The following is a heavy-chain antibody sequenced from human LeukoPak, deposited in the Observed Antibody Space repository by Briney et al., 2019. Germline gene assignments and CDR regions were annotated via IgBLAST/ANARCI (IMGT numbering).Heavy chain of an antibody. CDR3: AKGDTAMVMWAPRHYFDY. CDR1: GFTFSSYG. V-gene: IGHV3-23*01. Sequence: GGSLRLSCAASGFTFSSYGMSWVRQAPGKGLEWVSAISGSGGSTYYADSVKGRFTISRDNSKNTLYLQMNSLRAEDTAVYYCAKGDTAMVMWAPRHYFDYWGQGTLVTVSS. D-gene: IGHD5-18*01. J-gene: IGHJ4*02. CDR2: ISGSGGST.